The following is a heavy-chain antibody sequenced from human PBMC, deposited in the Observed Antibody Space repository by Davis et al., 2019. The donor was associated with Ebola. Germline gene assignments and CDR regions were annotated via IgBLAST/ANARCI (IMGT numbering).Heavy chain of an antibody. Sequence: GESLKTSCAASGFTFDDYAMSWVRQAPGKGLEWVSAISGSGGSTYYADSVKGRFTISRDNSKNTLYLQMNSLRAEDTAVYYCAKDRGSVSIAALFDYWGQGTLVTVSS. CDR1: GFTFDDYA. CDR3: AKDRGSVSIAALFDY. D-gene: IGHD6-6*01. J-gene: IGHJ4*02. V-gene: IGHV3-23*01. CDR2: ISGSGGST.